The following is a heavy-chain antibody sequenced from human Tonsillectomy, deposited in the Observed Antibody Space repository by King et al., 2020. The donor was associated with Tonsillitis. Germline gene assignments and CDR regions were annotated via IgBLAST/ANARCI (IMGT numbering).Heavy chain of an antibody. Sequence: VQLVESGGGLVKPGGSLRLSCAASGFTLSNSGMSGVRQAPGKGLEWVGRIKSKTVGGTTDYAGHVKGRFTISRDDSKNTLYLHMNSLKTEDTAVYYCTTLLDYDSSAWGQGTLVTVSS. CDR3: TTLLDYDSSA. CDR2: IKSKTVGGTT. V-gene: IGHV3-15*01. J-gene: IGHJ4*02. CDR1: GFTLSNSG. D-gene: IGHD3-22*01.